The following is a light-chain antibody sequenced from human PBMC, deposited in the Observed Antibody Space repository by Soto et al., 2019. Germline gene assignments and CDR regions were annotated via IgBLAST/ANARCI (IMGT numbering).Light chain of an antibody. Sequence: IVITQPPDTLSVSPGERATLSCRASQSVSSNLAWYQQKPGQAPRLLIYGASTRATGIPARFSGSGSGTEFTLTISSLQSEDFAVYYCQQYNNWPETFGQGTKVDIK. V-gene: IGKV3-15*01. CDR2: GAS. J-gene: IGKJ1*01. CDR1: QSVSSN. CDR3: QQYNNWPET.